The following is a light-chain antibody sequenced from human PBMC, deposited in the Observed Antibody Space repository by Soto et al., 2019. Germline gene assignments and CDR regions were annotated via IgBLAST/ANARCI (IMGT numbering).Light chain of an antibody. Sequence: DIVMTQSPATLYVSPGERATLSCRASQSVSSNLAWYQQKPGQAPRLLIYGASTRATGIPARFSGSGSGTEFTLTISSLQSEDFAVYYCQQYGTFGQGTKVEIK. V-gene: IGKV3-15*01. J-gene: IGKJ1*01. CDR2: GAS. CDR1: QSVSSN. CDR3: QQYGT.